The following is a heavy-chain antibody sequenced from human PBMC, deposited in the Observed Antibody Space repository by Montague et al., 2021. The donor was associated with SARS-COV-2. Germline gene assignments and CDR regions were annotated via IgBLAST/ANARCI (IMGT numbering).Heavy chain of an antibody. J-gene: IGHJ3*02. D-gene: IGHD2-15*01. CDR2: IYSGGST. CDR3: AAGIVVVVAAGDAFDI. CDR1: GFTVSSNY. Sequence: SQRLSCAASGFTVSSNYMSWVRQAPGKGLEWVSVIYSGGSTYYADSVKGRFTISRDNSKNTLYLQMNSLRAEDTAVYYCAAGIVVVVAAGDAFDIWGQGTMVTVSS. V-gene: IGHV3-53*01.